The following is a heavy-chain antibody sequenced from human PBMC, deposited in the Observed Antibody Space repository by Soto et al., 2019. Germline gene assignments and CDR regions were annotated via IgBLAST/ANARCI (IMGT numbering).Heavy chain of an antibody. CDR2: ISSSSSYI. CDR3: ASGYRGVPSQDEVNDAFDI. J-gene: IGHJ3*02. Sequence: EVQLVASGGGLVKPGGSLRLSCAASRFTFSSHSMNWVRQAPGTGLEWVSSISSSSSYIYYADSMKGRFTISSDNAKNSLYRQIDSLRAEDTAVYYCASGYRGVPSQDEVNDAFDIGGQGTIVIFSS. CDR1: RFTFSSHS. D-gene: IGHD3-10*01. V-gene: IGHV3-21*01.